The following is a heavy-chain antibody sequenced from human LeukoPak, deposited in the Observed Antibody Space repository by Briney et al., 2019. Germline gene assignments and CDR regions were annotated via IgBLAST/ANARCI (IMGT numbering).Heavy chain of an antibody. CDR2: ISYDGSNK. CDR1: GFTFSSYA. J-gene: IGHJ6*03. V-gene: IGHV3-30*04. D-gene: IGHD1-7*01. Sequence: GRSLRLSCAASGFTFSSYAMHWVRQAPGKGLEWVAVISYDGSNKYYADSVKGRFTISRDNAKNSLYLQMNSLRAEDTAVYYCARDTGIWNYLGNYYYYYMDVWGKGTTVTVSS. CDR3: ARDTGIWNYLGNYYYYYMDV.